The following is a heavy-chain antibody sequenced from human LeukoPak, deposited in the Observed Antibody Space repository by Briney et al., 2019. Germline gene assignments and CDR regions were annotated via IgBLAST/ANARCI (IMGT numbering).Heavy chain of an antibody. CDR3: ARDFSRSKPYYYGMDV. V-gene: IGHV3-53*01. CDR2: IYTGDST. D-gene: IGHD1-14*01. Sequence: GGSLRLSCAASGFPVSSTYMSWVRQAPGKGLEWVSLIYTGDSTYYADSVKGRFTISRDNSENTLYLEMNSLRAEDTAVYYCARDFSRSKPYYYGMDVWGQGTTVTVSS. J-gene: IGHJ6*02. CDR1: GFPVSSTY.